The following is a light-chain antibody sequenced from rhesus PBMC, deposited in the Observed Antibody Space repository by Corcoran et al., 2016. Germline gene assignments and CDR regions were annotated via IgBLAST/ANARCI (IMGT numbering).Light chain of an antibody. Sequence: DIQMTQSPSSLSASVGDTVTITCRASQGISSYLNWFQQKPGKAPKLLIYAASSLESGVPARFRGIGSGTEFTLTISSLQPEDFAAYYCLQHNSYPYSFGQGTKVEIK. V-gene: IGKV1-28*01. CDR3: LQHNSYPYS. J-gene: IGKJ2*01. CDR2: AAS. CDR1: QGISSY.